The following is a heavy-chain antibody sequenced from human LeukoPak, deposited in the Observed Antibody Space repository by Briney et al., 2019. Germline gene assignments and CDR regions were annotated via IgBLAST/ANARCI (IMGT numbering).Heavy chain of an antibody. D-gene: IGHD3-10*02. CDR1: GFTVSSNY. Sequence: GGSLRLSCAASGFTVSSNYMSWVRQAPGKGLEWVVNINQDGSEKHYVDSVEGRFTISRDNAKNSLYLQMNSLRAEDTAVYYCAELGITMIGGVWGKGTTVTISS. CDR3: AELGITMIGGV. CDR2: INQDGSEK. J-gene: IGHJ6*04. V-gene: IGHV3-7*01.